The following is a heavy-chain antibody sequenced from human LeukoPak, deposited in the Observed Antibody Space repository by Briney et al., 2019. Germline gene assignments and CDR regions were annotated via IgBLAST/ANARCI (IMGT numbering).Heavy chain of an antibody. Sequence: PGGSLRLSCAASGFTFSSYAMSWVRQAPGKGLEWVSAISGSGGSTYYADSVKGRFTISRDSSKNTLYLQMNSLRAEDTAVYYCATRSLIGYYYYGMDVWGQGTTVTVSS. V-gene: IGHV3-23*01. D-gene: IGHD2-15*01. CDR3: ATRSLIGYYYYGMDV. CDR1: GFTFSSYA. CDR2: ISGSGGST. J-gene: IGHJ6*02.